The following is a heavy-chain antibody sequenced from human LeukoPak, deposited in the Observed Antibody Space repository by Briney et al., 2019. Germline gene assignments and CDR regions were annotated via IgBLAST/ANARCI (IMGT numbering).Heavy chain of an antibody. Sequence: GGSLRLSCAASGFTFSSYGMHWVRQAPGKGLEWVAFIRYDGSNKYYADSVKGRFTISRDNSKNTLYLPMNSLRAEDTAVYYCAKATYYDFWSGYGYFDYWGQGTLVTVSS. J-gene: IGHJ4*02. D-gene: IGHD3-3*01. CDR1: GFTFSSYG. CDR2: IRYDGSNK. CDR3: AKATYYDFWSGYGYFDY. V-gene: IGHV3-30*02.